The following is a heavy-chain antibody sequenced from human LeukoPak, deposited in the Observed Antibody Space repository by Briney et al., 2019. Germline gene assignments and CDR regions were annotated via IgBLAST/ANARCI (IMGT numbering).Heavy chain of an antibody. V-gene: IGHV1-8*02. CDR2: MNPNSGNT. J-gene: IGHJ5*02. D-gene: IGHD6-13*01. CDR1: GYAFDYYG. CDR3: ARGLYSSSSEAYDWFDP. Sequence: ASVKVSCKASGYAFDYYGITWVRQAPGQGLEWVGWMNPNSGNTAYAQKFQGRVSMTGDTSISTAYMELSSLRSEDTAVYYCARGLYSSSSEAYDWFDPWGQGTLVTVSS.